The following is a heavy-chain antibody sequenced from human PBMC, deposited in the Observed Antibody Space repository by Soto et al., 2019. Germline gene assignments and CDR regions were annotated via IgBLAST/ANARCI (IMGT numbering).Heavy chain of an antibody. CDR2: IIPIFGTA. V-gene: IGHV1-69*13. J-gene: IGHJ4*02. Sequence: AASVKVSCKASGGTFSSYAISWVRQAPGQGLEWMGGIIPIFGTANYAQKFQGRVTITADESTSTAYMELSSLRSEDTAVYYCAVGYSYGYGATPSYWGQGTLVTVSS. CDR3: AVGYSYGYGATPSY. D-gene: IGHD5-18*01. CDR1: GGTFSSYA.